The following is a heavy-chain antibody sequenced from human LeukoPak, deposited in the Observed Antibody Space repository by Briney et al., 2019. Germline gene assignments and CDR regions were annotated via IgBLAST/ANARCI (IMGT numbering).Heavy chain of an antibody. CDR2: SYDGSNK. J-gene: IGHJ4*02. CDR3: AREMSWQQLVIFDY. D-gene: IGHD6-13*01. V-gene: IGHV3-30-3*01. Sequence: SYDGSNKYYADSVKGRFTISRDNSKNTLYLQMNSLRAEDTAVYYCAREMSWQQLVIFDYWGQGTLVTVSP.